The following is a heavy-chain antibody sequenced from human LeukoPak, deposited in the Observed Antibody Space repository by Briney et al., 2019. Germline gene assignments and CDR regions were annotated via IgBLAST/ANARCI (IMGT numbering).Heavy chain of an antibody. J-gene: IGHJ4*02. CDR1: GGSISSGGYC. CDR2: IYYSGST. V-gene: IGHV4-31*03. CDR3: ARDLYGSGI. D-gene: IGHD3-10*01. Sequence: PSETLSLTCIVSGGSISSGGYCWRWIRQHPGKGLEWIGYIYYSGSTYYNPSLKSRVTISVDTSKNQFSLKLSSVTAADTAVYYCARDLYGSGIWGQGTLVTVSS.